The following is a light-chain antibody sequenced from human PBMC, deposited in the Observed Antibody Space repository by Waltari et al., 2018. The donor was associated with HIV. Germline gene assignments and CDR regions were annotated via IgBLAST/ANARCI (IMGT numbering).Light chain of an antibody. V-gene: IGLV3-19*01. Sequence: SSELTQDPAMSVALGQTVRITCQGDSLRSYYASWYKQKPGQAPVLVIYGKDNRPSGIPDRFAGSTAGNTASLTITGVQAEDEADYYCYSRDSSGDHLLFGGGTKLTVL. CDR2: GKD. J-gene: IGLJ2*01. CDR1: SLRSYY. CDR3: YSRDSSGDHLL.